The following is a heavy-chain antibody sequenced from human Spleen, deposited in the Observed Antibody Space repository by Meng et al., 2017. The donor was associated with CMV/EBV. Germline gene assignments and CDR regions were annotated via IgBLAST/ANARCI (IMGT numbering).Heavy chain of an antibody. CDR2: INHSGST. V-gene: IGHV4-34*01. CDR1: GGSFSGYY. CDR3: ARGVAYYDILTGYQPGYYYGMDV. Sequence: GSLRLSCAVYGGSFSGYYWSWIRQPPGKGLEWIGEINHSGSTNYNPSLKSRVTISVDTSKNQFSLKLSSVTAAATAVYYCARGVAYYDILTGYQPGYYYGMDVWGQGTTVTVSS. J-gene: IGHJ6*02. D-gene: IGHD3-9*01.